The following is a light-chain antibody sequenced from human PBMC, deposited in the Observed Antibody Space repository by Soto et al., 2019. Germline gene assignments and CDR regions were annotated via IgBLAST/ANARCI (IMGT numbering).Light chain of an antibody. CDR1: DSDVGGYNS. Sequence: QSALTQPASVSGSPGQSITISCTGTDSDVGGYNSVSWYQQLPGRAPKVIIYEVTYRPSGISDRFSGSKSGNTASLTISGLQAEDESAYFCSSYTSSSTFVFGGGTKLTVL. V-gene: IGLV2-14*01. J-gene: IGLJ2*01. CDR3: SSYTSSSTFV. CDR2: EVT.